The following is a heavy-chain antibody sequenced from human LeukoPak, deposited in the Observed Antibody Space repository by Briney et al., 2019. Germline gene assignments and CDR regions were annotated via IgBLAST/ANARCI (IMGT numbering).Heavy chain of an antibody. CDR2: ITGVGGTT. D-gene: IGHD3-3*01. Sequence: PGGSLRLSCAASGFTFDNYALNWVRQAPEKGLEWVSAITGVGGTTYYADSVKGRFTISRDNSKNTLYLQMNSLRAEDTAVYYCAKSSNFWSGYSDSWGQGTLVSVSS. CDR1: GFTFDNYA. CDR3: AKSSNFWSGYSDS. V-gene: IGHV3-23*01. J-gene: IGHJ4*02.